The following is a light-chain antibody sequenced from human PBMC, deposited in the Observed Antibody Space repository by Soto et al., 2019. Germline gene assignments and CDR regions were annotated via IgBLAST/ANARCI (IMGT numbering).Light chain of an antibody. CDR2: AAS. V-gene: IGKV3-20*01. CDR3: QEYAVSPIT. CDR1: QTVSKNY. Sequence: DIVMTQSPATLSLSPGDGATLSCRASQTVSKNYLAWYHQKPGQAPRLLIYAASTRATGIPDRLSGSGSGTDFTLTISRLEPEDFAVFYCQEYAVSPITCGQGTRLEIK. J-gene: IGKJ5*01.